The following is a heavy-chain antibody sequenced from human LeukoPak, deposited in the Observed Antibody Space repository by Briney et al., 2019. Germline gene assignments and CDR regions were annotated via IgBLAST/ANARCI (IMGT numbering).Heavy chain of an antibody. CDR3: ARGTYRSSSPSIGMPYYLDY. V-gene: IGHV3-21*01. J-gene: IGHJ4*02. Sequence: GGSLRLSCAASGFTFTRYSMNWVCQAPGKGLEWVSSISSSGSYIFYAQSVEGRFIISRDNAKNSHYLQMNSLRVDDTAVYFCARGTYRSSSPSIGMPYYLDYWGQGILVTVSS. D-gene: IGHD6-6*01. CDR2: ISSSGSYI. CDR1: GFTFTRYS.